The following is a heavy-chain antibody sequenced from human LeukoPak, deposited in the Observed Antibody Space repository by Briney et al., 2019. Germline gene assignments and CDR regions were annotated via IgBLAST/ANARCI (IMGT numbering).Heavy chain of an antibody. D-gene: IGHD3-22*01. V-gene: IGHV4-30-4*01. CDR1: GGSISSGDYY. Sequence: TPSETLSLTCTVSGGSISSGDYYWSWIRQPPGKDLEWIGYIYYSGSSYYNPSLKSQLTISVDTSKNQFSLKLSSVTAADTAVYYCARDYYDSSGYSNGMDVWGQGTTVTVSS. CDR3: ARDYYDSSGYSNGMDV. J-gene: IGHJ6*02. CDR2: IYYSGSS.